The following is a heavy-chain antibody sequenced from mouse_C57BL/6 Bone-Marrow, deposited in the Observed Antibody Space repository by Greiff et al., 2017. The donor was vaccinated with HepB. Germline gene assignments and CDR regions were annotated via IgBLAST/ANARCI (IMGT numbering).Heavy chain of an antibody. CDR2: IYPSDSET. Sequence: QVQLQQPGAELVRPGSSVNLSCKASGYTFTSYWMDWVKQRPGQGLEWIGNIYPSDSETHYNQKFKDKATLTVDKSSSTAYMQLSSLTSEDSAVYYCARTGLYFDYWGQGTTLTVSS. CDR1: GYTFTSYW. V-gene: IGHV1-61*01. D-gene: IGHD2-2*01. J-gene: IGHJ2*01. CDR3: ARTGLYFDY.